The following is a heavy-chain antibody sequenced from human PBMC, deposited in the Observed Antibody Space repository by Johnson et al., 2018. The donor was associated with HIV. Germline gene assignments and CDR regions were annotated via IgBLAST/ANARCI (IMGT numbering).Heavy chain of an antibody. Sequence: QVQLVESGGGVVQPGRSLRLSCAASGFTFSSYAMHWVRQAPGKGLEWVAVISYDGSNKYYADSVKGRFTISRDNSKNTLYLQMNSRRAEDTAVYYCARRDAALVTAAFDIWGQGTVVTVSS. V-gene: IGHV3-30-3*01. J-gene: IGHJ3*02. D-gene: IGHD5-18*01. CDR2: ISYDGSNK. CDR1: GFTFSSYA. CDR3: ARRDAALVTAAFDI.